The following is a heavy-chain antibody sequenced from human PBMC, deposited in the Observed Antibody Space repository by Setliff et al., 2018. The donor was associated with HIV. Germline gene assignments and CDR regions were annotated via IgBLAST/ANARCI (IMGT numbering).Heavy chain of an antibody. D-gene: IGHD5-18*01. V-gene: IGHV3-23*01. CDR3: AKGGYGGAYYVAGY. J-gene: IGHJ4*02. Sequence: GGSLRLSCAASGFTFSSYAMSWVRQTPGKGLEWVSFISSSAGSTYYSDSVKGRFTISRDNSKNTLYLQMTSLRDEDTAVYYCAKGGYGGAYYVAGYWGQGTKVTVSS. CDR1: GFTFSSYA. CDR2: ISSSAGST.